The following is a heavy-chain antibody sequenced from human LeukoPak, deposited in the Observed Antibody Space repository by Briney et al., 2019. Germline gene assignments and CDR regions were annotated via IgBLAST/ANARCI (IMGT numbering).Heavy chain of an antibody. CDR2: IKQDGSEK. CDR3: ASLWFGELLSPVDY. J-gene: IGHJ4*02. D-gene: IGHD3-10*01. V-gene: IGHV3-7*01. CDR1: GFTFSSYW. Sequence: GGSLRLSCAASGFTFSSYWMSWVRQAPGKGLEWVANIKQDGSEKYYVDSVKGRFTISRDNAKNSLYLQMNSLRAEDTAVYYCASLWFGELLSPVDYWGQGTLVTVSS.